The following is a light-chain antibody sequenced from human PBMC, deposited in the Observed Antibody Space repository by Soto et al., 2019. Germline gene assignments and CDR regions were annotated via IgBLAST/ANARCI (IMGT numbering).Light chain of an antibody. CDR3: SSSTTSSTRV. CDR2: DVS. CDR1: SSDVGGYNY. J-gene: IGLJ2*01. Sequence: QSALTQPASVSGSPGQSITISCTGTSSDVGGYNYVSWYQQHPGKAPKLMIYDVSNRPSGVSNRFSGSKSGNTASLTISGLQPADDADYYCSSSTTSSTRVFGGGTKLTVL. V-gene: IGLV2-14*01.